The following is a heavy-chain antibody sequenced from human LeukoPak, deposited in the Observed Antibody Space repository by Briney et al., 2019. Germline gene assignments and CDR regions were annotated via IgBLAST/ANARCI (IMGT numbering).Heavy chain of an antibody. CDR1: GYTFINYH. CDR3: ARTTSLTASGYDY. V-gene: IGHV1-8*03. Sequence: ASVRVSCGASGYTFINYHINWVRQASGQGLEWMGWMNPNSGDRGYAQNFQGRVTITSDTSISTAYMELSSLRSEDTAVYLCARTTSLTASGYDYWGQGTLVTVSS. CDR2: MNPNSGDR. J-gene: IGHJ4*02. D-gene: IGHD4-17*01.